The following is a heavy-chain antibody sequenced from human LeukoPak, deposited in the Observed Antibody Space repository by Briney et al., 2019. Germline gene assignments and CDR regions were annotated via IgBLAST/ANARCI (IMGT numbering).Heavy chain of an antibody. V-gene: IGHV3-21*01. CDR1: GFTFSTYS. Sequence: RGSLRLTCAASGFTFSTYSMNWVRQAPGKGLEWVSSISSISSYIYYVDSVKGRLTISRDNAKNSLYLQMNSLRAEDTAVYYCARTVSDSSSSGLFDYWGQGTLVTVSS. J-gene: IGHJ4*02. CDR2: ISSISSYI. CDR3: ARTVSDSSSSGLFDY. D-gene: IGHD6-6*01.